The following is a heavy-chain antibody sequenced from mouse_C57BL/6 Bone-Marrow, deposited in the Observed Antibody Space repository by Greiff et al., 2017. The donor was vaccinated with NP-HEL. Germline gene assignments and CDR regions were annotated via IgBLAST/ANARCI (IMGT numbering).Heavy chain of an antibody. D-gene: IGHD2-3*01. CDR3: ARWYLRWLLQVFAY. V-gene: IGHV1-19*01. Sequence: EVQLQQSGPVLVKPGASVKMSCKASGYTFTDYYMNWVKQSHGKSLEWIGVINPYNGGTSYNQKFKGKATLTVDKSSSTAYMELNSLTSEDSAVYYCARWYLRWLLQVFAYWGQGTLVTVSA. J-gene: IGHJ3*01. CDR1: GYTFTDYY. CDR2: INPYNGGT.